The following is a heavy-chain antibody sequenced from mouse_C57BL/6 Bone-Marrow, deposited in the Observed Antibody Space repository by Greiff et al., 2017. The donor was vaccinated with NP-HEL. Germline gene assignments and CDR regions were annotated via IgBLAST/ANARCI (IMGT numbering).Heavy chain of an antibody. J-gene: IGHJ4*01. Sequence: DVKLVESGGGLVQSGRSLRLSCATSGFTFSDFYMEWVRQAPGKGLEWIAASRNKANDYTTEYSASVKGRFIVSRDTSQSILYLQMNALRAEDTAIYYCARDAPYDYERGIYAMDYWGQGTSVTVSS. CDR3: ARDAPYDYERGIYAMDY. V-gene: IGHV7-1*01. CDR1: GFTFSDFY. D-gene: IGHD2-4*01. CDR2: SRNKANDYTT.